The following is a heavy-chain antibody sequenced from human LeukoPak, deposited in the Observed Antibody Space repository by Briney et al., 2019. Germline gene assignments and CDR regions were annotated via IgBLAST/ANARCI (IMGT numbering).Heavy chain of an antibody. CDR1: GFTVSSCY. Sequence: GGSLRLSRAASGFTVSSCYMSWVRQAPGKGLEWVSVLYSDGSTYYADSVKGRFTISRDNSKNTLHLQMNNLRAEDTAVYYCARAAYDSNGYTANHDYWGQGTLVTVSS. CDR3: ARAAYDSNGYTANHDY. CDR2: LYSDGST. J-gene: IGHJ4*02. V-gene: IGHV3-53*01. D-gene: IGHD3-22*01.